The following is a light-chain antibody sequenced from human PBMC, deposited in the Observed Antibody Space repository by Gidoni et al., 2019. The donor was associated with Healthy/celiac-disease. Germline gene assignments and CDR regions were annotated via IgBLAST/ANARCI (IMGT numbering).Light chain of an antibody. CDR2: DAS. CDR1: QDISNY. V-gene: IGKV1-33*01. CDR3: QQYDNLPLT. Sequence: DIQMTPSPSSLSASVGDRVTITCKASQDISNYLNWYQQKPGKAPKLLIYDASNLETGVPSRFSGSGAGTDFTFTISSLQPEDIATYYCQQYDNLPLTFXGXTKVEIK. J-gene: IGKJ4*01.